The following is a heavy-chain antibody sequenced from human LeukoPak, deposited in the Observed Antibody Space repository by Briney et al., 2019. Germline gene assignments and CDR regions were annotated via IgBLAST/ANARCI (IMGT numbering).Heavy chain of an antibody. J-gene: IGHJ4*02. CDR1: GFTFNDYA. Sequence: GGSLRLSCVASGFTFNDYAMYWVRQVPGKGLEWVSGISWNSDSIGYTDSVKGRFTISRDNAKKSLYLQMNSLRPEDTALYYCARDPPGYRIRYIDYWGQGTLVTVSS. CDR2: ISWNSDSI. D-gene: IGHD1-14*01. V-gene: IGHV3-9*01. CDR3: ARDPPGYRIRYIDY.